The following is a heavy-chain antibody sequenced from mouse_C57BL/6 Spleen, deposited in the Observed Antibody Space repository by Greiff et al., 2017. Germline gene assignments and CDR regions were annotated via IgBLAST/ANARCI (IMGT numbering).Heavy chain of an antibody. CDR2: IDPSDSYT. V-gene: IGHV1-50*01. J-gene: IGHJ2*01. CDR1: GYTFTSYW. D-gene: IGHD1-1*01. CDR3: ARRGTTVVATSDY. Sequence: QVQLQQPGAELVKPVASVKLSCKASGYTFTSYWMQWVKQRPGQGLEWIGEIDPSDSYTNYNQKFKGKATLTVDTSSSTAYMQLSSLTSEDSAVYYCARRGTTVVATSDYWGQGTTLTVSS.